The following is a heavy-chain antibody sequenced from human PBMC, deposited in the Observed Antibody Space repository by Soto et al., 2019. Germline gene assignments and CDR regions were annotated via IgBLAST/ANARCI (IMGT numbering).Heavy chain of an antibody. CDR2: IFPSDSDT. Sequence: GESLKISCRTSGYRFTSYWIAWVRQMPGKGLEWMGIIFPSDSDTRYSPSFQGQVTISADRSTSTVFLQWASLKASDTAVYFCARKDKCGYLNRFHNWGQGNLGTVSS. V-gene: IGHV5-51*01. J-gene: IGHJ1*01. CDR1: GYRFTSYW. CDR3: ARKDKCGYLNRFHN. D-gene: IGHD3-22*01.